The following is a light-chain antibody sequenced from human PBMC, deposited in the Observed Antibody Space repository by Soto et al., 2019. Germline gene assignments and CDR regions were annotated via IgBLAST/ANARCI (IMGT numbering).Light chain of an antibody. Sequence: QSALTQPPSASGSPGQSVTISCTGTSSDIGAYDYVSWYQQHPGKVPKLMIYEVNKRPSGVPDRFSASKSGNTASLTVSGVQAEDEAEYYCSAYGGANNFYVFGTGTKVTVL. CDR3: SAYGGANNFYV. CDR2: EVN. J-gene: IGLJ1*01. CDR1: SSDIGAYDY. V-gene: IGLV2-8*01.